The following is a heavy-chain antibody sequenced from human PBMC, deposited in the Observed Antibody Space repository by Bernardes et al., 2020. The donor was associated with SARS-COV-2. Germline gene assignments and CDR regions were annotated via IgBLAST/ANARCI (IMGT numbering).Heavy chain of an antibody. CDR1: GYTFTSYD. D-gene: IGHD6-6*01. CDR2: MNPNSGNT. Sequence: ASVKASCKASGYTFTSYDINWVRQATGQGLEWMGWMNPNSGNTGYAQKFQGRVTMTRNTSISTAYMELSSLRSEDTAVYYCAREYSSSNYYYYGMDVWGQGTTVTVSS. V-gene: IGHV1-8*01. J-gene: IGHJ6*02. CDR3: AREYSSSNYYYYGMDV.